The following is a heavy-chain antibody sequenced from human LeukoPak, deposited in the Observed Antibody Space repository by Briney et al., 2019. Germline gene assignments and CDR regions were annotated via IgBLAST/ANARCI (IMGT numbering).Heavy chain of an antibody. J-gene: IGHJ5*02. CDR1: GYTFTSYY. CDR3: ARVFPAQFTSTYHDILTRNWFDP. CDR2: INPTGGST. Sequence: ASVKVSCKASGYTFTSYYMHWVRQAPGQGLEWMGLINPTGGSTGYAQKLQGRVTMTTDTSTSTAYMELRSLRSDDTAVYYCARVFPAQFTSTYHDILTRNWFDPWGQGTLVTVSS. V-gene: IGHV1-46*01. D-gene: IGHD3-9*01.